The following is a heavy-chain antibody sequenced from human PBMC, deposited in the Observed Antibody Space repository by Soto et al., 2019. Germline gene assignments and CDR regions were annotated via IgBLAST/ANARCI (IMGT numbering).Heavy chain of an antibody. CDR3: ARVIGSLDTSGYYYYFRFDGLDF. J-gene: IGHJ6*02. D-gene: IGHD3-22*01. V-gene: IGHV3-48*02. CDR1: EVPFSNNH. Sequence: PGGSLSLSCAASEVPFSNNHMNLVRQARGKGLEWVSYISSSSSTIYYADSVKGRFTISRDNAKNSLYLQMNSLRDEDTAVYYCARVIGSLDTSGYYYYFRFDGLDFWGQGSTVTVSS. CDR2: ISSSSSTI.